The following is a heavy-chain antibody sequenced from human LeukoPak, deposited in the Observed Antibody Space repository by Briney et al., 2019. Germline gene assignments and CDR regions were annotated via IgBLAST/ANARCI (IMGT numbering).Heavy chain of an antibody. CDR1: GFTFSNNY. D-gene: IGHD6-13*01. CDR2: IYSGGST. CDR3: AASSSWGGNNY. J-gene: IGHJ4*02. V-gene: IGHV3-53*01. Sequence: GGSLRLSCAASGFTFSNNYMSWVRQAPGKGLEWVSLIYSGGSTYYADSVKGRFTISRDNSKSTLYLQMNSLRADDTAVYYCAASSSWGGNNYWGQGTLVTVSS.